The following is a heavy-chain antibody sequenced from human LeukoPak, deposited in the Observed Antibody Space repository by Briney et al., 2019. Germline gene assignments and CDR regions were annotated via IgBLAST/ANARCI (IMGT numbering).Heavy chain of an antibody. Sequence: GGSLRLSCAASGFTFSRYWMSWVRQAPGKGLEWVANIKQDGSEKYYVDSVKGRFTISRDNAKNSLYLQMNSLRAEDTAVYYCATQTGYPGDYWGQGTLVTVSS. V-gene: IGHV3-7*01. CDR3: ATQTGYPGDY. J-gene: IGHJ4*02. D-gene: IGHD6-25*01. CDR1: GFTFSRYW. CDR2: IKQDGSEK.